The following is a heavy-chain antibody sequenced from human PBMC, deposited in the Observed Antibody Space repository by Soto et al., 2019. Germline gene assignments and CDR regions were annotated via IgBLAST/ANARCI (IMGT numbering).Heavy chain of an antibody. CDR1: GFPFSNYA. CDR3: VKDAYSSGWPLLFDY. Sequence: PGGSLRLSCSVSGFPFSNYAMSWVRQAPGKGLEWVSSTSGGGGSTYYADSVKGRFTISRDNSKNTLYLQMSSLRAEDTAVYYCVKDAYSSGWPLLFDYWGQGTLVTVSS. D-gene: IGHD6-19*01. V-gene: IGHV3-23*01. J-gene: IGHJ4*02. CDR2: TSGGGGST.